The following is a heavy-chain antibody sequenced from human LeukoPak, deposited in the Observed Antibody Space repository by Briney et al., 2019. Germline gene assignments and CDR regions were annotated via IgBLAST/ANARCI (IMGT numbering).Heavy chain of an antibody. J-gene: IGHJ4*02. D-gene: IGHD3-16*02. CDR3: ARARYVWGSYRPFDY. V-gene: IGHV4-39*07. CDR1: GGSISSSSYY. CDR2: INHSGST. Sequence: SETLSLTCTVSGGSISSSSYYWGWIRQPPGKGLEWIGEINHSGSTNYNPSLKSRVTISVDTSKNQFSLKLSSVTAADTAVYYCARARYVWGSYRPFDYWGQGTLVTVSS.